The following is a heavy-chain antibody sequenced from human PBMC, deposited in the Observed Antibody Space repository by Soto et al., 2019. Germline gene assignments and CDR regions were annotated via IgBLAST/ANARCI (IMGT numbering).Heavy chain of an antibody. J-gene: IGHJ4*02. CDR2: ISGGGGST. CDR3: AKDPTSYDSSAQFDS. Sequence: RLSCAASGFSFNIFAMNWVRQAPGKGLEWVSGISGGGGSTYYADSVKGRFTISRDNSNNTLYLQMNSLRAEDTAVYYCAKDPTSYDSSAQFDSWGQGTLVTVSS. D-gene: IGHD3-22*01. V-gene: IGHV3-23*01. CDR1: GFSFNIFA.